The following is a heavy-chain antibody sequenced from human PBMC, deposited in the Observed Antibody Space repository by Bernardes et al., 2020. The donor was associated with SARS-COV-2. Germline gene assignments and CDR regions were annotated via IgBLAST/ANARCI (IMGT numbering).Heavy chain of an antibody. CDR2: IYWDDDR. V-gene: IGHV2-5*02. CDR1: WFSFSPSGVG. J-gene: IGHJ5*02. CDR3: AHRRPSTWEGDWFDP. Sequence: SGSTLLKPTHTLTLTCPFSWFSFSPSGVGVGWIRQPPGKALEWLALIYWDDDRRYSPSLKSRLTITKDTSKNQVVLTMTNMDPVDTATYYCAHRRPSTWEGDWFDPWGQGTLVTVSS. D-gene: IGHD6-13*01.